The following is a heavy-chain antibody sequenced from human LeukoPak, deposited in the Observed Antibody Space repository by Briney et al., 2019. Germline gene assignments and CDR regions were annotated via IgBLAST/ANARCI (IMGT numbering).Heavy chain of an antibody. CDR1: GYTFTSYY. J-gene: IGHJ6*02. Sequence: ASVKVSCKASGYTFTSYYMHWIRQAPGQGLEWMGIINPSGGSTRYAQEFQGRVTMTRDTSTSTVYMELSSLRSEDTAIYYCARDKDAPGYSSGWRQYYYGVDVWGQGTTVTVSS. D-gene: IGHD6-19*01. V-gene: IGHV1-46*01. CDR3: ARDKDAPGYSSGWRQYYYGVDV. CDR2: INPSGGST.